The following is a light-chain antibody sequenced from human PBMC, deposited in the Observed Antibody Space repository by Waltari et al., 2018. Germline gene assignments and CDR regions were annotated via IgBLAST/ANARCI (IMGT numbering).Light chain of an antibody. CDR1: QAISGY. CDR3: QQVDNYPIFT. J-gene: IGKJ3*01. CDR2: AAS. V-gene: IGKV1-9*01. Sequence: DLQLTQSPSFLSASVGDRVTITCRASQAISGYLAWYQQKPGKAPNPLIYAASTLQSGVPSRFSGSGSGTEFTLTISSLQPEDFATYYCQQVDNYPIFTFGPGTKVDIK.